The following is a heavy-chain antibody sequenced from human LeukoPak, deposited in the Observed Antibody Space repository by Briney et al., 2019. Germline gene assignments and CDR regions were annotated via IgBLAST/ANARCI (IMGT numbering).Heavy chain of an antibody. J-gene: IGHJ4*02. V-gene: IGHV4-59*08. CDR3: ARHTYARPFDS. D-gene: IGHD6-6*01. CDR1: GGSISGSY. CDR2: IYYSGVS. Sequence: PSETLSLTCTVSGGSISGSYWSWIRQPPGKGLEWIGYIYYSGVSNYNPSLKRRATISLDTSKNQFSLKVSSVTAADTAIYYCARHTYARPFDSWGQGTLVTVSS.